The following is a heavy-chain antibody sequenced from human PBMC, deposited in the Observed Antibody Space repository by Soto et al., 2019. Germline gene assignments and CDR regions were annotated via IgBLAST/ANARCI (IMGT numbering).Heavy chain of an antibody. CDR3: SRSYYDSTGFAVDP. CDR1: GASVSHGY. J-gene: IGHJ5*02. D-gene: IGHD3-22*01. V-gene: IGHV4-59*02. Sequence: QMQLQASGPGLVKPSETLSLTCNVSGASVSHGYWSWIRQPPGKALEWIGFMYFGGSFNYNPSLTSRATISVETSKNQFSMKLTSVTPSDTAVYYCSRSYYDSTGFAVDPWCPGTLVTVSS. CDR2: MYFGGSF.